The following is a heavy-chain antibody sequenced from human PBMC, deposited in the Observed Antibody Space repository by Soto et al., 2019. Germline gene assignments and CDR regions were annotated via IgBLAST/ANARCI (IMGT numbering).Heavy chain of an antibody. D-gene: IGHD5-12*01. CDR3: ARVKATSYRHYCVDY. CDR1: GGTINSGDYF. V-gene: IGHV4-30-4*01. Sequence: PSETLSLTCSVSGGTINSGDYFWSWIRQPPGKGLEWIGSIFYTGSTYYSPSLKSRASMSMDTSKNLFFLRLRSLTAEDTAVYFCARVKATSYRHYCVDYWGQGTPVTVSS. J-gene: IGHJ4*02. CDR2: IFYTGST.